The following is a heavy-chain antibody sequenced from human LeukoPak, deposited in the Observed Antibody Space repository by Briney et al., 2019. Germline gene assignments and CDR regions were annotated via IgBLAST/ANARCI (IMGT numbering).Heavy chain of an antibody. V-gene: IGHV3-48*03. J-gene: IGHJ6*03. CDR2: ISSSGSTI. D-gene: IGHD3-22*01. Sequence: GGSLRLSCAASGFTFSSYEMNWVRQAPGKGLEWVSYISSSGSTIYYADSVKGRFTISRDNAKNSLYLQMNSLRAEDTAVYYCAREKIAYHYDSSGYSDYYYMDVWGKGTTVTISS. CDR1: GFTFSSYE. CDR3: AREKIAYHYDSSGYSDYYYMDV.